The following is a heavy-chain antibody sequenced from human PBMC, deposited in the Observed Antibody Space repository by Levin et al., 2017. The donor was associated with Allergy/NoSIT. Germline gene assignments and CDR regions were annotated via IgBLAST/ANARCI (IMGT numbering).Heavy chain of an antibody. Sequence: GGSLRLSCAASGFTFSSYAMHWVRQAPGKGLEWVAVISYDGSNKYYADSVKGRFTISRDNSKNTLYLQMNSLRAEDTAVYYCARGEIAAAGRAFNGMDVWGQGTTVTVSS. CDR3: ARGEIAAAGRAFNGMDV. J-gene: IGHJ6*02. CDR2: ISYDGSNK. CDR1: GFTFSSYA. V-gene: IGHV3-30-3*01. D-gene: IGHD6-13*01.